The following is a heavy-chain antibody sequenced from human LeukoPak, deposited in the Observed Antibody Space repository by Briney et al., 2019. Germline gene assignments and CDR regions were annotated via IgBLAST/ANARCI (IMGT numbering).Heavy chain of an antibody. D-gene: IGHD6-19*01. CDR3: VRSQEQWLVLGDY. V-gene: IGHV3-11*01. Sequence: GGSLRLSCAASGFTFSDYYMSWIRQAPGKGLEWVSYISSSGSTIYYADSVKGRFTISRDNAKNSLYLQMNSLRAEDTAVYYCVRSQEQWLVLGDYWGQGTLVTVSS. CDR1: GFTFSDYY. CDR2: ISSSGSTI. J-gene: IGHJ4*02.